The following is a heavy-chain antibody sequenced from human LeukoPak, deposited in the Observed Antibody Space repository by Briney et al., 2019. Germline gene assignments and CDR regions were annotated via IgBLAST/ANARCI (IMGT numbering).Heavy chain of an antibody. J-gene: IGHJ4*02. CDR3: ARHDRSGYIDY. D-gene: IGHD3-22*01. V-gene: IGHV3-30*03. CDR1: GFTFSNYG. CDR2: VSYDGRTK. Sequence: GGSLRLSCAASGFTFSNYGMHWVRQAPGKGLEWVAVVSYDGRTKYYADSVKGRFTISRDNSKNTLDLQMNSLRAEDTAVYYCARHDRSGYIDYWGQGTLVTVSS.